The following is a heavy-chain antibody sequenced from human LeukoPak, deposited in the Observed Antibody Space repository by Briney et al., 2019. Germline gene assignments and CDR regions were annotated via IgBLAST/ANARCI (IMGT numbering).Heavy chain of an antibody. CDR1: GFTFSNAW. CDR3: TTGASFYDILGTDY. V-gene: IGHV3-15*01. CDR2: IKSNTDGGTT. J-gene: IGHJ4*02. D-gene: IGHD3-9*01. Sequence: GGSLRLSCVVSGFTFSNAWMNWVRQAPGKGLEWVGRIKSNTDGGTTDYAAPVKGRFTISRDDSKNTLYLQMDSLKTEDTAVYYCTTGASFYDILGTDYWGQGTLVTVSS.